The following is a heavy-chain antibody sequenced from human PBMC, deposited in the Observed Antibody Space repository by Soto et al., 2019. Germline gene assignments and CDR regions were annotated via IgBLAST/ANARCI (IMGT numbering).Heavy chain of an antibody. Sequence: GGSLRLSCAASGFTFNTCAMSWVRQAPGKGLEWVSSISTTDATYYADSVKGHFTISRDNFKNTLYLQMNSLRVEDTAIYYCAKNYYFDSWGPGTLVTVSS. CDR2: ISTTDAT. CDR3: AKNYYFDS. J-gene: IGHJ4*02. V-gene: IGHV3-23*01. CDR1: GFTFNTCA.